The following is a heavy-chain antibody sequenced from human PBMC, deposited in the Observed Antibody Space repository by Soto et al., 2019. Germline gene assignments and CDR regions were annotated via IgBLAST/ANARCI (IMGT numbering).Heavy chain of an antibody. D-gene: IGHD6-13*01. CDR3: VRRHVSATGTGWFVP. CDR2: INAANGDT. J-gene: IGHJ5*02. Sequence: ASVKVSCKPSGYTFTSYGIHWVRQAPGQRLEWMGWINAANGDTKYSPKFQGRVTITRATSATTPSRELSSRRSENTAVYTWVRRHVSATGTGWFVPRGQGTLVPVSP. V-gene: IGHV1-3*01. CDR1: GYTFTSYG.